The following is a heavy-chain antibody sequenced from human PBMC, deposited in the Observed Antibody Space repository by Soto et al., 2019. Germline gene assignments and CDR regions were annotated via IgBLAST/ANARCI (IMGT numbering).Heavy chain of an antibody. D-gene: IGHD6-6*01. CDR2: ISAYNGNT. CDR3: ARRPKNSIAAESYYYYYYMDV. Sequence: ASVKVSCKASGYTFTSYVISWVRQAPGQGLEWMGWISAYNGNTNYAQKLQGRVTMTTDTSTSTAYMELRSLRSDDTAVYYCARRPKNSIAAESYYYYYYMDVWGKGTTVTVSS. V-gene: IGHV1-18*04. J-gene: IGHJ6*03. CDR1: GYTFTSYV.